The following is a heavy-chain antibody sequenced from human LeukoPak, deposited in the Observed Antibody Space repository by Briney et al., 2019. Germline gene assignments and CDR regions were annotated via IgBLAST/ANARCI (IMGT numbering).Heavy chain of an antibody. CDR2: IIPILGIA. V-gene: IGHV1-69*02. J-gene: IGHJ5*02. Sequence: GSSVKVSCKASGGTFSSYTISWVRQAPGQGLEWMGRIIPILGIANYAQKFQGRVTITADKSTSTAYMELSSLRSEDTAVYYCARVSITGTTGFDPWGQGTLVTASS. D-gene: IGHD1-20*01. CDR3: ARVSITGTTGFDP. CDR1: GGTFSSYT.